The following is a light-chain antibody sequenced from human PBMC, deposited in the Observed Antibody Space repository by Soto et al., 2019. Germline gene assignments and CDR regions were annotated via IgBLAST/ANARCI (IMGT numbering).Light chain of an antibody. CDR2: SNN. CDR1: SSNIGSNT. Sequence: QSVLTQPPSASGTPGQRVTISCSGSSSNIGSNTVNWYQQFPGTAPKLLIYSNNRRPSGVPDRFSGSKSGTSASLAISGLQSEDEAGYYCAAWDDSLKGPVFGGGTKLTVL. V-gene: IGLV1-44*01. J-gene: IGLJ2*01. CDR3: AAWDDSLKGPV.